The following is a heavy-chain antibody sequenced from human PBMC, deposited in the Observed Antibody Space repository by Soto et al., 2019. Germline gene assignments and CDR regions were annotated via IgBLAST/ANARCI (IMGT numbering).Heavy chain of an antibody. D-gene: IGHD3-10*01. CDR1: GGSISSYY. CDR3: ARGDGLLWFGELFPYGMDV. V-gene: IGHV4-34*01. Sequence: PSETLSLTCTVSGGSISSYYWSWIRQPPGKGLEWIGEINHSGSTNYNPSLKSRVTISVDTSKNQFSLKLSSVTAADTAVYYCARGDGLLWFGELFPYGMDVWGQGTTVTVSS. CDR2: INHSGST. J-gene: IGHJ6*02.